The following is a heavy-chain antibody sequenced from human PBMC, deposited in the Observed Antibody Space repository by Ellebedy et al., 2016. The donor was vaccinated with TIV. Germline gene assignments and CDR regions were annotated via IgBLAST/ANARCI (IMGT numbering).Heavy chain of an antibody. Sequence: GESLKISXAASGFTVSSNYMSWVRQAPGKGLEWVSVIYSGGSTFYADSVKGRFTISRDNSKNTLYLQMNSLRAEDTAMYYCATRDYDLWSGVSYYYYMDVWGKGTTVTVSS. J-gene: IGHJ6*03. CDR2: IYSGGST. V-gene: IGHV3-53*01. CDR1: GFTVSSNY. CDR3: ATRDYDLWSGVSYYYYMDV. D-gene: IGHD3-3*01.